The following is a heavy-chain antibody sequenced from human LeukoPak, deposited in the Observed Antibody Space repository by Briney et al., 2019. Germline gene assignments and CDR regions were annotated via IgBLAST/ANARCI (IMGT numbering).Heavy chain of an antibody. CDR2: IYYSGST. J-gene: IGHJ4*02. CDR3: ATSYSSSSVDFDY. CDR1: GGSISSYY. V-gene: IGHV4-59*01. D-gene: IGHD6-6*01. Sequence: SETLSLTRTVSGGSISSYYWSWIRQPPGKGLEWIGYIYYSGSTNYNPSLKSRVTISVDTSKNQFSLKLSSVTAADTAVYYCATSYSSSSVDFDYWGQGTLVTVSS.